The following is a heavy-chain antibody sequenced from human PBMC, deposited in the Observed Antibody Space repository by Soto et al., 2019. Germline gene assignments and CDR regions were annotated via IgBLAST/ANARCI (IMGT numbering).Heavy chain of an antibody. CDR1: GFSFSNFW. CDR2: IKHDGSDQ. V-gene: IGHV3-7*01. D-gene: IGHD3-10*01. CDR3: ARYAGSFTLDI. Sequence: EVQLVESGGGLVQPGGSLRLSCAASGFSFSNFWMTWVRQVPGKGLEWVANIKHDGSDQNYVDSVKGRFTISRDNAKDSVFLQMSSLRAEDTAVYYCARYAGSFTLDIWGQGTLVTVSS. J-gene: IGHJ4*02.